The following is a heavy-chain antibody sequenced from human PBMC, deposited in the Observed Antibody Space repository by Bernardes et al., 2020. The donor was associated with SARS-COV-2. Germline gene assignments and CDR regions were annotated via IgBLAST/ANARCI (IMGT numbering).Heavy chain of an antibody. Sequence: GGSLRLSCAASGFTFSIHDMHWVRQAPGKGLEYVSAITSNGGNTYNANSVNGRFTISRDNSKNTLFLQMGSLRADDMAVYYCARGREFKGGHYGGHYGLDVWGQGTTVTVSS. D-gene: IGHD3-10*01. J-gene: IGHJ6*02. V-gene: IGHV3-64*01. CDR3: ARGREFKGGHYGGHYGLDV. CDR2: ITSNGGNT. CDR1: GFTFSIHD.